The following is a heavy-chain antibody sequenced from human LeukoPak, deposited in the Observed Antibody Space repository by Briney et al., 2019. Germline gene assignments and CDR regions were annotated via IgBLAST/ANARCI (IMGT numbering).Heavy chain of an antibody. CDR2: IKEDGGRE. J-gene: IGHJ4*02. CDR1: GFSFSRSW. V-gene: IGHV3-7*01. Sequence: GGSLRLSCAASGFSFSRSWMTWIRQAPGKGLEFVANIKEDGGRENFASSVKGRFTISRDNAKDSLYLQMNNLRVEDTAVYYCARDGGYSAFDYWGQGALVTVSS. D-gene: IGHD1-26*01. CDR3: ARDGGYSAFDY.